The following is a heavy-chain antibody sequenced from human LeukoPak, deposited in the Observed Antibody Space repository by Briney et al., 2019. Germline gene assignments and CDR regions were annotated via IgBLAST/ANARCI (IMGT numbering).Heavy chain of an antibody. Sequence: SETLSLTCAVYGGSFSGYYWSWIRQPPGKGLEWIGEINHSGSTNYNPSLKSRVTISVDTSKNQFSLKLSSVTAADTAVYYCAREEYLHYNWFDPWGQGTLVTVSS. D-gene: IGHD6-6*01. CDR3: AREEYLHYNWFDP. J-gene: IGHJ5*02. CDR2: INHSGST. V-gene: IGHV4-34*01. CDR1: GGSFSGYY.